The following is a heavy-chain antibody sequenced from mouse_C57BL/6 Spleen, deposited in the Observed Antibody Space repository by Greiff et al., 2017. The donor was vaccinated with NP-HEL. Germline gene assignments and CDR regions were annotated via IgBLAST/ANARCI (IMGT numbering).Heavy chain of an antibody. V-gene: IGHV1-54*01. Sequence: VQLQQSGAELVRPGTSVKVSCKASGYAFTNYLIEWVKQRPGQGLEWIGVINPGSGGTNYNEKFKGKATLTADKSSSTAYMQLSSLTSEDSAVYFLAREDDNDEALGAMDYWGQGTSVTVSS. D-gene: IGHD2-4*01. CDR2: INPGSGGT. J-gene: IGHJ4*01. CDR3: AREDDNDEALGAMDY. CDR1: GYAFTNYL.